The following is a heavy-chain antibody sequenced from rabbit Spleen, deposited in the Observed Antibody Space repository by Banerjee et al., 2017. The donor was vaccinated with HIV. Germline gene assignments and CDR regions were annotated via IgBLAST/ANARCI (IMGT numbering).Heavy chain of an antibody. CDR1: GFDVSSDY. CDR3: ARDSGSSFSSYGMDL. J-gene: IGHJ6*01. V-gene: IGHV1S42*01. CDR2: IYTGSGST. D-gene: IGHD8-1*01. Sequence: QEQLKETGGGLVQPGGSLTLSCKASGFDVSSDYMTWVRQAPGKGLEWIGCIYTGSGSTYYARWAKGRFIISKTSSTVDLKMTSLTAADTATYFCARDSGSSFSSYGMDLWGPGTLVTVS.